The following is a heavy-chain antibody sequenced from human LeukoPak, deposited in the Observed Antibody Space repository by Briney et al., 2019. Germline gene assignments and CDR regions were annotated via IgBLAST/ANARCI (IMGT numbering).Heavy chain of an antibody. Sequence: GGSLRLSCAASRFTFSRYGMHWVRQAPGKGLEWVAVISYDGSNKDYADSVKGRFTISRDNSKNTVYLQMNSLRVEDTAVYYCAKEAPWATAMVILIDYWGQGTLVTVSS. D-gene: IGHD5-18*01. CDR3: AKEAPWATAMVILIDY. V-gene: IGHV3-30*18. CDR1: RFTFSRYG. CDR2: ISYDGSNK. J-gene: IGHJ4*02.